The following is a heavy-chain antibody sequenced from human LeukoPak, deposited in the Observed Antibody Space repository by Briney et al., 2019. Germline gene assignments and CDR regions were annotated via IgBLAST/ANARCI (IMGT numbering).Heavy chain of an antibody. CDR3: ARITMVRGVTMRIKRSYYMDV. V-gene: IGHV3-23*01. CDR2: ISGSGGST. CDR1: GFTFSSYA. J-gene: IGHJ6*03. D-gene: IGHD3-10*01. Sequence: GGSLRLSCAASGFTFSSYAMSWVRQAPGKGLEWVSAISGSGGSTYYADSVKGRFTISRDNSNNTLYLQMNSLRAEDTAVYYCARITMVRGVTMRIKRSYYMDVWGKGTTVTISS.